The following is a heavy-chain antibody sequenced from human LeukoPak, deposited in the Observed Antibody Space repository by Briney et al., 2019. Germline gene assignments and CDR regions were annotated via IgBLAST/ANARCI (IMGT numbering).Heavy chain of an antibody. J-gene: IGHJ5*02. CDR2: IIPIFGTA. CDR3: ARHQRKQWLRIMWWFDP. V-gene: IGHV1-69*06. Sequence: ASVKVSCKASGGTFSSYAISWVRQAPGQGLEWMGGIIPIFGTANYAQKFQGRVTITADKSTSTAYMELSSLRSEDTAVYYCARHQRKQWLRIMWWFDPWGQGTLVTVSS. CDR1: GGTFSSYA. D-gene: IGHD5-12*01.